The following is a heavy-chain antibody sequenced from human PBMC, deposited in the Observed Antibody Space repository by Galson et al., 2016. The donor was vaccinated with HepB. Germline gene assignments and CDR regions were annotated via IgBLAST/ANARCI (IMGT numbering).Heavy chain of an antibody. D-gene: IGHD3-3*01. J-gene: IGHJ4*02. CDR1: GFTVSSNY. Sequence: SLRLSCAASGFTVSSNYMTWVRQDPGKGLEWVSAIYSGGSTFYADSVKGRFTIYRHNSQNTLYLQMDSLRVEDTAVYYCICELGVVIRRHYWGQGTLVTVSS. CDR3: ICELGVVIRRHY. CDR2: IYSGGST. V-gene: IGHV3-53*04.